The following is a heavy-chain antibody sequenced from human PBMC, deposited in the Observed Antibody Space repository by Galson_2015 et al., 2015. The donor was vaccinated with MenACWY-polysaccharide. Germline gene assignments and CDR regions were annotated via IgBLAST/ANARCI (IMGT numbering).Heavy chain of an antibody. D-gene: IGHD2-21*01. CDR1: GYKFTSYD. Sequence: SVKVSCKASGYKFTSYDINWVRQATGQGLEWMGWMNPNSGNTGYAQKFQDRVTMTSSSAMTTAYMELSSLRSEDTAVYYCARIIARKYTFADPWGQGTLVTVSS. CDR2: MNPNSGNT. CDR3: ARIIARKYTFADP. V-gene: IGHV1-8*01. J-gene: IGHJ5*02.